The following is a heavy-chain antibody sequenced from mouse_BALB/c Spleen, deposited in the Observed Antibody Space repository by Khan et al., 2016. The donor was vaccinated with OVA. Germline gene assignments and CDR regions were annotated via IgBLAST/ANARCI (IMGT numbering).Heavy chain of an antibody. J-gene: IGHJ3*01. CDR1: GFSLTNYG. CDR3: AKGGNSWFSY. D-gene: IGHD2-1*01. CDR2: IWANGNT. V-gene: IGHV2-9*02. Sequence: VQLQESGPGLVAPSQSLSLTCTVSGFSLTNYGVYWFRQPPGKGLEWLGVIWANGNTAYRPALMSKLNIGKDNSKSQVFLKMNSLQTDDTAMYYCAKGGNSWFSYWGQGTLVTVSA.